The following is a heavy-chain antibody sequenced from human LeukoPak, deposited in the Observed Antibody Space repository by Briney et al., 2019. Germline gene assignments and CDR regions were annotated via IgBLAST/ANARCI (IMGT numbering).Heavy chain of an antibody. CDR2: VHNSGST. Sequence: SETLSLTCSVSGGSISGHYWSWIRQPPGKGLEWIGSVHNSGSTNYNPSLKSRVTISVDTSNNQFSLRLSSVTAADTAVYYCARDWGWPSGYPYPWGLGTLVTVSS. D-gene: IGHD3-22*01. CDR1: GGSISGHY. CDR3: ARDWGWPSGYPYP. V-gene: IGHV4-59*11. J-gene: IGHJ5*02.